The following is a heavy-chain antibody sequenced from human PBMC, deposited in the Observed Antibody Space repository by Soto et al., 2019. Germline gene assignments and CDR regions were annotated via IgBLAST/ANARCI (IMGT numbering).Heavy chain of an antibody. J-gene: IGHJ6*02. CDR2: ISDDGSIQ. CDR1: GFTFSNFG. V-gene: IGHV3-30*18. CDR3: AKSRVTYYYYYGLDV. D-gene: IGHD5-18*01. Sequence: QVQLVESGGGVVQPGRSLRLSCAASGFTFSNFGMQWVRQAPGQGLEWVALISDDGSIQYYADSVKGRFAISRDNSKNTLYVQMNSLRAEDTAVSYCAKSRVTYYYYYGLDVWGQGTTVTVSS.